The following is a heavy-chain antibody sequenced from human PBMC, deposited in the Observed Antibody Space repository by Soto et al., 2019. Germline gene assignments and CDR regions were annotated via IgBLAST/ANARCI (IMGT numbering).Heavy chain of an antibody. D-gene: IGHD6-19*01. CDR1: GDSITTFY. Sequence: SETLSLTCSVSGDSITTFYWSWILQPPGKGLEWIGQIFYTGNTNNNPSLKSRVTMSVDTSKNQFSLRLTSVTAADTAVYYCARGGPYSSGSYVDNWGQGTLVTVSS. J-gene: IGHJ4*02. CDR3: ARGGPYSSGSYVDN. CDR2: IFYTGNT. V-gene: IGHV4-59*01.